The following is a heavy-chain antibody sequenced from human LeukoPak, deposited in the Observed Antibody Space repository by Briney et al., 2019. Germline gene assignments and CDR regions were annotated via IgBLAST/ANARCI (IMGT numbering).Heavy chain of an antibody. J-gene: IGHJ3*02. CDR3: ARESSSGLMNDAFDI. Sequence: ASVTVSCKASGYTFTRYYMHWVRQAPGQGLEWMGIINPSGGSTSYAQKFQGRVTMTRDTSTSTVYMELSSLRSEDTAVYYCARESSSGLMNDAFDIWGQGTMVTVSS. CDR1: GYTFTRYY. CDR2: INPSGGST. V-gene: IGHV1-46*01. D-gene: IGHD6-19*01.